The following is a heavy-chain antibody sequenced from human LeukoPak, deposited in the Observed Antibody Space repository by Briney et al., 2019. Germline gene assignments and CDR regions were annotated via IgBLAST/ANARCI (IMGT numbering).Heavy chain of an antibody. D-gene: IGHD3-3*01. CDR2: IWYDGSNK. J-gene: IGHJ4*02. Sequence: GGSLRLSCAASGFTFSSYGMRWVRQAPGKGLEWVAVIWYDGSNKYYADSVKGRFTISRDNSKNTLYLQMNSLRAEDTAVYYCARDGPYDFWSGYQTEYYFDYWGQGTLVTVSS. CDR1: GFTFSSYG. CDR3: ARDGPYDFWSGYQTEYYFDY. V-gene: IGHV3-33*01.